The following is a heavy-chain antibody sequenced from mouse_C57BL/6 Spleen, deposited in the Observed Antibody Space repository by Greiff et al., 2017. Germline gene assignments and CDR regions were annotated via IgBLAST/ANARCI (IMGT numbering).Heavy chain of an antibody. V-gene: IGHV3-6*01. D-gene: IGHD2-4*01. CDR2: IRYDGSH. CDR1: GYSITSCYF. CDR3: ARDRSYYDYDGGSDY. J-gene: IGHJ2*01. Sequence: EVKLMESGPGLVKPSQSLSLSCSVTGYSITSCYFWYWLRPFPGNILEWMCYIRYDGSHNYNPSLKNRISITRATSKHTFFLKLKSVTTEDTATCYCARDRSYYDYDGGSDYWGQGTTLTVSS.